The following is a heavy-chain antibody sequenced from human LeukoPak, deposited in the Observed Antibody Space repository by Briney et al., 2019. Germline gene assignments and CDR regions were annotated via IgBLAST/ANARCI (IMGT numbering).Heavy chain of an antibody. V-gene: IGHV3-23*01. CDR3: ASDYFLDY. J-gene: IGHJ4*02. CDR1: GFTFSSYA. CDR2: ISDSGART. Sequence: GGSLRLSCAASGFTFSSYAMTWVRQAPGKGLEWVSTISDSGARTNYVDSAKGRSTISRDNSMNTLYLQMNSLRADDTAVYYCASDYFLDYWGQGTLVTVSS. D-gene: IGHD6-25*01.